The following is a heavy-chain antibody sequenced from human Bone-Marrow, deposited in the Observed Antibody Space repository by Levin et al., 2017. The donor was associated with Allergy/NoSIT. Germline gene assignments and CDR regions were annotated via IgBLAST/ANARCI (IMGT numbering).Heavy chain of an antibody. CDR2: ISSTSSYI. D-gene: IGHD1-1*01. J-gene: IGHJ6*02. V-gene: IGHV3-21*01. CDR3: ASRLSTTGGLDV. CDR1: GFTFSNFT. Sequence: GGSLRLSCEGSGFTFSNFTWNWVRQAPGKGLEWVSSISSTSSYINYADSVKGRFTISRDNAKKSLYLQMNSLRAEDTALYYCASRLSTTGGLDVWGQGTTVTVSS.